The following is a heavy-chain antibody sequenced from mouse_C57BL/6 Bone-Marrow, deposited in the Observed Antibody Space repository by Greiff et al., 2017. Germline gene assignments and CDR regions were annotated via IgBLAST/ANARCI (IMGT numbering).Heavy chain of an antibody. D-gene: IGHD1-1*01. V-gene: IGHV1-72*01. CDR3: ASVYYYGSSPPYYAMDY. CDR1: GYTFTSYW. J-gene: IGHJ4*01. Sequence: QVQLQQPGAELVKPGASVKLSCKASGYTFTSYWMHWVKQRPGRGLEWIGRIDPNSGGTKYNEKFKSKATLTVDKPSSTAYMQLCSLTSEDYAVYYCASVYYYGSSPPYYAMDYGGRGTSVTVSS. CDR2: IDPNSGGT.